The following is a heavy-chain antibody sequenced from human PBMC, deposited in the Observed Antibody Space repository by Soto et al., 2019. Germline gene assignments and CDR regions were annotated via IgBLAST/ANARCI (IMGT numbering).Heavy chain of an antibody. CDR2: INTYNGNT. V-gene: IGHV1-18*01. CDR3: AMVDVYVTPSPQDV. CDR1: GYTFTRYG. Sequence: ASVKVSSKASGYTFTRYGIGWARQAPGQGLEWMGWINTYNGNTNYAQNVQGRVTLTTDTSTSTAYMELRSLRSNDTAIYYCAMVDVYVTPSPQDVWGQGTTVTV. J-gene: IGHJ6*02. D-gene: IGHD3-16*01.